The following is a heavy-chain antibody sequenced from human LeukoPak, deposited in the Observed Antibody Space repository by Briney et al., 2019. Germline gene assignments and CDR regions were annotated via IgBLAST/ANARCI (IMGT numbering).Heavy chain of an antibody. V-gene: IGHV5-51*01. CDR3: ARQGIMITFGGVIVQYYFDY. J-gene: IGHJ4*02. CDR1: GYSFTTYW. CDR2: IYPGDSDT. Sequence: GESLKISCKGSGYSFTTYWIGWVRQMPGKGLEWMGIIYPGDSDTRYSPSFQGQVTISADKSISTAYLQWSSLKASDTAMYYCARQGIMITFGGVIVQYYFDYWGQGTLVTVSS. D-gene: IGHD3-16*02.